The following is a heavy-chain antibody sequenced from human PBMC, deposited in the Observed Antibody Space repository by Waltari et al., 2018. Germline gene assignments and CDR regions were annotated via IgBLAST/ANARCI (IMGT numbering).Heavy chain of an antibody. CDR1: GFTFSSYS. CDR2: ISSSSSYI. V-gene: IGHV3-21*01. Sequence: EVQLVESGGGLVKPGGSLRLSCAASGFTFSSYSMNWVRQAPGKGLDGVSSISSSSSYIYYADSVKGRFTISRDNAKNSLYLQMNSLRAEDTAVYYCARGSMVRGATGFDYWGQGTLVTVSS. J-gene: IGHJ4*02. D-gene: IGHD3-10*01. CDR3: ARGSMVRGATGFDY.